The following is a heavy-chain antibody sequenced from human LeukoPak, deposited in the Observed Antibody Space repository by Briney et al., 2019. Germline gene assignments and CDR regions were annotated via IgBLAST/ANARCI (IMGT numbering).Heavy chain of an antibody. CDR1: GASISGHY. J-gene: IGHJ3*02. V-gene: IGHV4-59*11. D-gene: IGHD1-14*01. CDR3: ARDRISINALDM. CDR2: ISHIGST. Sequence: SETLSLTCTVSGASISGHYLTWLRQPPGKGLEWIGYISHIGSTNCNPSLKSRVTISVYTSTNQFSLKLTSVTAADTGVYYCARDRISINALDMWGQGTMVTVSS.